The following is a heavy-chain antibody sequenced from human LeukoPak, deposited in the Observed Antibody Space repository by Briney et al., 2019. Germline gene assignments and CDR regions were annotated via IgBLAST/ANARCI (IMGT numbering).Heavy chain of an antibody. V-gene: IGHV3-48*02. Sequence: PGGSLRLSCEASGLTFSAYDMTWVRQAPGKGREWVSYISTSGSTIYYADSVQGRFTISRDNAKNSLYLQMNSLRDEDTSVYYCARGLGVLDCWGRGTLVTVSS. CDR3: ARGLGVLDC. CDR2: ISTSGSTI. J-gene: IGHJ4*02. CDR1: GLTFSAYD.